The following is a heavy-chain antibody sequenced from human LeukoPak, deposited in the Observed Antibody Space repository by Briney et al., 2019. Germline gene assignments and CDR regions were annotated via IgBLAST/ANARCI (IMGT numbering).Heavy chain of an antibody. Sequence: SETLSLTCAVYGGSFSGYYWSWIRQPPGKGLEWIGEINHSGSTNYNPSLKSRVTISVDTSKNQFSLKLSSVTAEDTAVYYCAREWEQNYYDSSGYLDYWGQGTLVTVSS. V-gene: IGHV4-34*01. D-gene: IGHD3-22*01. CDR2: INHSGST. CDR1: GGSFSGYY. CDR3: AREWEQNYYDSSGYLDY. J-gene: IGHJ4*02.